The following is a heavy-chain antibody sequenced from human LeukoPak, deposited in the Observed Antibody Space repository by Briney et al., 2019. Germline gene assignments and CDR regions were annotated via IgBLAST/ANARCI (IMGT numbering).Heavy chain of an antibody. J-gene: IGHJ4*02. CDR3: AKDGMGSSWYYFDY. D-gene: IGHD6-13*01. Sequence: GGSLRLSCAASGFTFSSYGMHWVRQAPGKGLEWVAVISYDGSNKYYADSVKGRFTISRDNSKNTLYLQMNSLRAEDTAVYYCAKDGMGSSWYYFDYWGQGTLVTVSS. CDR1: GFTFSSYG. V-gene: IGHV3-30*18. CDR2: ISYDGSNK.